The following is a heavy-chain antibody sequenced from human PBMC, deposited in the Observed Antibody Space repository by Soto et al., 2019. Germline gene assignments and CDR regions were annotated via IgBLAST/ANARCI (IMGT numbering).Heavy chain of an antibody. CDR3: ARFYYFGSVSHGDC. CDR1: GYTFINYG. Sequence: QVQRVQSGDEVKKPGASVKVSCKASGYTFINYGINWVRQAPGQGLEWMGWISVYNGNTNYAQKLQGRVTMTTDTSTSTAYMQLRSLRADDTAMYYCARFYYFGSVSHGDCWGHGTLLIVSS. CDR2: ISVYNGNT. D-gene: IGHD3-10*01. V-gene: IGHV1-18*04. J-gene: IGHJ1*01.